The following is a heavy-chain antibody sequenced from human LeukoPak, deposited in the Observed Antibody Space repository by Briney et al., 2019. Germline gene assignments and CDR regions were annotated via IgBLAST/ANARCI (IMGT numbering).Heavy chain of an antibody. D-gene: IGHD1-26*01. J-gene: IGHJ4*02. CDR2: IHYSGST. CDR1: GGSISSYY. CDR3: ARDLGFPAGYFDY. Sequence: PSETLSLTCTVSGGSISSYYWSWIRQPPGKGLVWIGYIHYSGSTNYNPSLKSRVTISVDTSKNQFSLKLSSVTAADTAVYYCARDLGFPAGYFDYWGQGTLVTVSS. V-gene: IGHV4-59*12.